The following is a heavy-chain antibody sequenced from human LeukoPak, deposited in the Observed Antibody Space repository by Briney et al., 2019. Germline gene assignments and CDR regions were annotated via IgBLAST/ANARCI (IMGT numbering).Heavy chain of an antibody. CDR1: GDSISSGGYY. D-gene: IGHD1-1*01. Sequence: SETRSLTCTVSGDSISSGGYYWTWIRQPPGKGLEWIGYIYHNGNTYYNPSLKSRVTISVDRSKNQFSLKLSSLTAADTAVYYCARDQVGTTGTTSEAFDIWGQGTMVTVSS. CDR3: ARDQVGTTGTTSEAFDI. V-gene: IGHV4-30-2*01. J-gene: IGHJ3*02. CDR2: IYHNGNT.